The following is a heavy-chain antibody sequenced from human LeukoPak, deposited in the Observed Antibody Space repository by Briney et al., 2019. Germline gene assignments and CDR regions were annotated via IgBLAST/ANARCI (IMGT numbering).Heavy chain of an antibody. CDR3: ARHSRSGYGDYESAFDI. CDR1: GGSISSSGYY. Sequence: SETLSLTCIVSGGSISSSGYYWDWIRQPPGKGLEWIGNFYYTGSTYYDPSLKSRITISVDTSKNQFSLKLRSVTAADTAVYYCARHSRSGYGDYESAFDIWGQGTMVTVSS. D-gene: IGHD5-12*01. J-gene: IGHJ3*02. CDR2: FYYTGST. V-gene: IGHV4-39*01.